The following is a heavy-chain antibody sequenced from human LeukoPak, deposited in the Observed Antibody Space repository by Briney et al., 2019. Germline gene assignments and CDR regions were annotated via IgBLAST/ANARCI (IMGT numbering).Heavy chain of an antibody. V-gene: IGHV3-7*01. Sequence: GGSLRLSCVASGFTFSSRDWMTWVRQAPGKGLEWVANIKQDGSEKNYVDSVKGRFTISRDNAKNSVDLQLNSLRPEDTAVYYCVRGGASRPDFWDQGTLVTVSS. CDR1: GFTFSSRDW. CDR2: IKQDGSEK. D-gene: IGHD6-6*01. J-gene: IGHJ4*02. CDR3: VRGGASRPDF.